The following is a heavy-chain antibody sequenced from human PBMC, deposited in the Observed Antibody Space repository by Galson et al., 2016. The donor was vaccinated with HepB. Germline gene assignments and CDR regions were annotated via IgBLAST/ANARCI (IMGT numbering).Heavy chain of an antibody. V-gene: IGHV3-13*01. Sequence: SLRLSCAASGFTFSSYDMHWVRQAPGKGLESVSTIDTAGDTFYSGSVKDRFTISRENASNSLYLLMHSLRAGDTAVYYCARVSYYDSSGYYFYYFDYWGQRTLVTVSS. CDR1: GFTFSSYD. CDR3: ARVSYYDSSGYYFYYFDY. CDR2: IDTAGDT. D-gene: IGHD3-22*01. J-gene: IGHJ4*02.